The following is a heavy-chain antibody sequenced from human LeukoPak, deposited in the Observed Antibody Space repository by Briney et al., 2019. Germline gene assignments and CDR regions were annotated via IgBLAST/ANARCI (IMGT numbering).Heavy chain of an antibody. D-gene: IGHD2-15*01. J-gene: IGHJ4*02. CDR3: AKGTTPSGYCSGGSCYAPFDY. CDR1: GFTFSNAW. V-gene: IGHV3-15*01. Sequence: GGSLRLSCVASGFTFSNAWMSWVRQAPGKGLEWVGRIRSKTDGGTTDYAAPVTGIFTISRDDAKNTLYLQMNSLRAEDTAVYYCAKGTTPSGYCSGGSCYAPFDYWGQGTLVTVSS. CDR2: IRSKTDGGTT.